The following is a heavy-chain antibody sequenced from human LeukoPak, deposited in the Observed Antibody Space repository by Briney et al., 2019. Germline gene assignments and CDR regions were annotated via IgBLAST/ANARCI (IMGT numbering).Heavy chain of an antibody. D-gene: IGHD2-15*01. V-gene: IGHV1-46*01. CDR1: GYKFTSYY. CDR2: INPSGGST. J-gene: IGHJ6*02. Sequence: ASVKVSCKASGYKFTSYYIHWVRQAPGQGLEWMGIINPSGGSTSYAQKFQGRVTMTRDTSTSTVYMELSSLRSEDTAVYYCARDEDCSGGSCYYYYGMDVWGQGTTVTVSS. CDR3: ARDEDCSGGSCYYYYGMDV.